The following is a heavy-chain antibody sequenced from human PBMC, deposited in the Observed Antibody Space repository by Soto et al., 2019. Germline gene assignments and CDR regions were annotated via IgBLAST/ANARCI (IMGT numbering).Heavy chain of an antibody. D-gene: IGHD6-19*01. V-gene: IGHV4-34*01. CDR1: GGSFSGSY. CDR3: ARVVGSSGWYYGSFDI. Sequence: PSETLSLTCAVYGGSFSGSYWNWIRQPPGKGLEWIGEINQSGSTNYNPSLKSRVTISVDTSKNQFSLKLSSVTAADSAVYHCARVVGSSGWYYGSFDIWGPGTMVTVSS. CDR2: INQSGST. J-gene: IGHJ3*02.